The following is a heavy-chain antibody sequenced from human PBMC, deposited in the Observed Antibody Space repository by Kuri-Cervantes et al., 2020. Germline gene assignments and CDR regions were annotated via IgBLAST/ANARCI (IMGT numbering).Heavy chain of an antibody. CDR3: AKSNPGSSWYPVDY. D-gene: IGHD6-13*01. Sequence: GESLKISCAASGFTFSTYAMTWVRQAPGKGLEWVAVISYDGSNKYYADSVKGRFTISRDNSKNTLYLQMNSLRAEDTAMYYCAKSNPGSSWYPVDYWGQGTLVTVSS. CDR2: ISYDGSNK. J-gene: IGHJ4*02. CDR1: GFTFSTYA. V-gene: IGHV3-30-3*02.